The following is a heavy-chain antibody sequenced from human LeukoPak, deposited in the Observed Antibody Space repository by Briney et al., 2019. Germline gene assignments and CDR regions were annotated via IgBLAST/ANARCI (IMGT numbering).Heavy chain of an antibody. J-gene: IGHJ3*02. CDR2: IYPSGTT. CDR1: GDSINNYY. D-gene: IGHD2-15*01. CDR3: ARGICSGGSCYSPGSFDI. Sequence: SETLSLTCTVSGDSINNYYWSWLRQPAGKGPEWIGRIYPSGTTNYNPSLKSRVTMSADTSKNQFSLKLSSVTAADTAFYYCARGICSGGSCYSPGSFDIWGQGTMVTVSS. V-gene: IGHV4-4*07.